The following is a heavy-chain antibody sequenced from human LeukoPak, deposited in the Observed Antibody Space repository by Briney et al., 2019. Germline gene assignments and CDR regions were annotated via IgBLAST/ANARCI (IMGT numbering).Heavy chain of an antibody. CDR2: IAGSGDST. Sequence: QPGGSLRLPCAVSGFTFSNYAMSWVRQVPGKGLEWVSAIAGSGDSTYYADSVKGRFTISRDNSKNTLYLQMYTLRAEDTALYYCATPAYCGGDCYSTYAFDIWGQGTMVTVSS. D-gene: IGHD2-21*02. CDR1: GFTFSNYA. CDR3: ATPAYCGGDCYSTYAFDI. J-gene: IGHJ3*02. V-gene: IGHV3-23*01.